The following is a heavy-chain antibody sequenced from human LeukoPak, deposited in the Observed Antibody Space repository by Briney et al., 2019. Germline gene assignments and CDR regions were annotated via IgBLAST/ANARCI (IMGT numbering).Heavy chain of an antibody. CDR3: ARGALFHDYVWGSYPAVDY. Sequence: GGSLRLSCAPSGFTFDDYGMSWVRQAPGKGLEWVSGINWNGGSTGYADSVKGRFTISRDNAKNSLYLQMNSLRAEDTALYYCARGALFHDYVWGSYPAVDYWGQGTLVTVSS. CDR2: INWNGGST. V-gene: IGHV3-20*04. J-gene: IGHJ4*02. CDR1: GFTFDDYG. D-gene: IGHD3-16*02.